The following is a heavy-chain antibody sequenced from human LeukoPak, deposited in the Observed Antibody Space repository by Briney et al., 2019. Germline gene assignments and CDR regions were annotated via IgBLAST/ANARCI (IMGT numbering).Heavy chain of an antibody. CDR2: IVVGSGNT. J-gene: IGHJ4*02. V-gene: IGHV1-58*02. Sequence: GASVKVSCRASGFTFSNSAMQWVRQARGQRLEWIGWIVVGSGNTNYAQKFQERVTITRDMSTSTAYMELSSLRSEDTAVYYCAVDVIYESDWGQGTLVTVSS. D-gene: IGHD2/OR15-2a*01. CDR1: GFTFSNSA. CDR3: AVDVIYESD.